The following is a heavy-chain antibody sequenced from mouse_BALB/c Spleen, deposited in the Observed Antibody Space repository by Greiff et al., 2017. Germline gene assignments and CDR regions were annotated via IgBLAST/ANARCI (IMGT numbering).Heavy chain of an antibody. CDR3: ARPFYGSSYEGVAY. J-gene: IGHJ3*01. Sequence: VQLQQSGAELARPGASVKMSCKASGYTFTSYTMHWVKQRPGQGLEWIGYINPSTGYTEYNQKFKDKATLTADKSSSTAYMQLSSLTSEDSAVYYCARPFYGSSYEGVAYWGQGTLVTVSA. CDR2: INPSTGYT. V-gene: IGHV1-4*01. D-gene: IGHD1-1*01. CDR1: GYTFTSYT.